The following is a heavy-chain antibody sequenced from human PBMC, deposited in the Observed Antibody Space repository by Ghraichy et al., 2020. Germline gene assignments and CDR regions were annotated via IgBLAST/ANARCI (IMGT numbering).Heavy chain of an antibody. CDR1: EFTFSNYW. J-gene: IGHJ6*02. D-gene: IGHD6-19*01. V-gene: IGHV3-74*01. CDR2: SDEDGSHA. CDR3: ARGASGWIGIDV. Sequence: LSLTCAASEFTFSNYWMHWVRQAPGKGLLWVSRSDEDGSHADHADSVKGRFTISRDNAKNILYLQMNSLRVEDTAVYYCARGASGWIGIDVWGQGTTVTVSS.